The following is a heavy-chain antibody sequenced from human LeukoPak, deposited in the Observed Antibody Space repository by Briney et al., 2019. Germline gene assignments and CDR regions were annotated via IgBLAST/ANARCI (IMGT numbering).Heavy chain of an antibody. CDR1: GGSISSYY. CDR2: IYYSGST. J-gene: IGHJ4*02. D-gene: IGHD3-3*01. V-gene: IGHV4-59*01. Sequence: SETLSLTCTVSGGSISSYYWSWIRQPPGKGLEWIGYIYYSGSTNYNPSLKSRVTISVDTSKNQFSLKLSSVTAADTAVYYCARGYDFWSGYPSFDYWGQGTLVTVSS. CDR3: ARGYDFWSGYPSFDY.